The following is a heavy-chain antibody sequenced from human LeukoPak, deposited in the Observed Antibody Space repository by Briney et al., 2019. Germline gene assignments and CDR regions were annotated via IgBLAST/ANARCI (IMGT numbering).Heavy chain of an antibody. CDR3: AVYCGGDCYSGVNNWFDP. V-gene: IGHV4-4*02. CDR2: IYHSGST. Sequence: SETLSLTCAVSGGSISSTNWWSWVRQPPGKGLEWIGEIYHSGSTNYNPSLKSRVTISVDKSKNQFSLSLSSVTAADTAVYYCAVYCGGDCYSGVNNWFDPWGQGTLVTVSS. D-gene: IGHD2-21*02. J-gene: IGHJ5*02. CDR1: GGSISSTNW.